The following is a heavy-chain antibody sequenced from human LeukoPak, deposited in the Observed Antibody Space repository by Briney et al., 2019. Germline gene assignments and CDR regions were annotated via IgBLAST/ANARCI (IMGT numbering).Heavy chain of an antibody. Sequence: SVTVSCTASGGMFSSYVISWVRQAPGQGLEWMGGIIPIFGTANYAQKFQGRVTITADESTSTAYMELSSLRSEDTTVYYCARASTRYCSSTSCYAEVGYWGQGTLVTVSS. CDR2: IIPIFGTA. CDR1: GGMFSSYV. D-gene: IGHD2-2*01. V-gene: IGHV1-69*13. J-gene: IGHJ4*02. CDR3: ARASTRYCSSTSCYAEVGY.